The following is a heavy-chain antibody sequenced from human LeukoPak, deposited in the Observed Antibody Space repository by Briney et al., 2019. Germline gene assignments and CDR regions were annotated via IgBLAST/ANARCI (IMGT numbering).Heavy chain of an antibody. J-gene: IGHJ4*02. D-gene: IGHD6-19*01. Sequence: PSETLSLTCSVSGGSINSYYWQWIRQPPGKGLEWIGYISYHGNTNYSPSLKSRVTMSVDTSKNQFSLNLMSVTAADTAVYYCARAGSSGWYGEYWGQGTLVTASS. CDR1: GGSINSYY. V-gene: IGHV4-59*12. CDR2: ISYHGNT. CDR3: ARAGSSGWYGEY.